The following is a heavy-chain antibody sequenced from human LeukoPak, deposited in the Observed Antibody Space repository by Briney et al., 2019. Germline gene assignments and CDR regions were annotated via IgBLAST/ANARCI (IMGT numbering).Heavy chain of an antibody. CDR3: ARALWFGETFPAH. CDR1: GFTFDDYG. CDR2: INWNGGST. V-gene: IGHV3-20*04. Sequence: GGSLRLSCAASGFTFDDYGMSWVRQAPGKGLEWVSGINWNGGSTGYADSVKGRFTISRDSAKNSLYLQMNSLRAEDTAVYYCARALWFGETFPAHWGQGTLVTVSS. D-gene: IGHD3-10*01. J-gene: IGHJ4*02.